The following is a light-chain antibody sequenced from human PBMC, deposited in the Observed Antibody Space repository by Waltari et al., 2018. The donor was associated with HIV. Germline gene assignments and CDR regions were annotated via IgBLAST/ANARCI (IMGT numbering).Light chain of an antibody. CDR1: NSNIGAGLD. V-gene: IGLV1-40*01. CDR2: GHT. Sequence: QSVLTQPPSVSGAPGQRVTIPCTGSNSNIGAGLDVNWYQQLPGTAPKLLIHGHTNRPSGVPDRFSGSKSGASASLTITGLQSEDEADYYCQSYDSSRNSWVFGGGSKLAVL. J-gene: IGLJ3*02. CDR3: QSYDSSRNSWV.